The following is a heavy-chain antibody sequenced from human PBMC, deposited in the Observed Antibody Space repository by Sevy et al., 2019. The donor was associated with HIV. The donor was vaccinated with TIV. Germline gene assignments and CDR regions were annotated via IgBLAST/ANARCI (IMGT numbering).Heavy chain of an antibody. V-gene: IGHV3-73*01. CDR2: IRSKANSYAT. D-gene: IGHD3-22*01. CDR1: GFTFSGSA. CDR3: TRHGDYYDSSGYYGDYYYYGMDV. Sequence: GGSLRLSCAASGFTFSGSAMHWVRQASGKGLEWVGRIRSKANSYATAYAASVKGRFTISREDSKNTAYLQMNSLKTEDTAVYYCTRHGDYYDSSGYYGDYYYYGMDVWGQGTTVTVSS. J-gene: IGHJ6*02.